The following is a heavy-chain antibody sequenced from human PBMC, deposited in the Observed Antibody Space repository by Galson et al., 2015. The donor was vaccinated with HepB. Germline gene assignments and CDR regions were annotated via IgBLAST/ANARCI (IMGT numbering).Heavy chain of an antibody. CDR1: GFSLSTSGVG. D-gene: IGHD1-26*01. CDR3: AHRVGRDLIFDY. J-gene: IGHJ4*02. Sequence: PALVKPTQTLTLTCTFSGFSLSTSGVGVGWIRQPPGKALEWLALIYWNDDKRYSPSLKSRLTITKDTSKNQVVLTMTNMDPVDTATYYCAHRVGRDLIFDYWGQGTLVTVSS. V-gene: IGHV2-5*01. CDR2: IYWNDDK.